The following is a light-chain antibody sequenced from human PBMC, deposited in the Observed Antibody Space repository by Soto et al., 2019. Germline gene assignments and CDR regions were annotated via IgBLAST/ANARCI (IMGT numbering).Light chain of an antibody. J-gene: IGKJ2*01. CDR3: QQSYTTPYT. Sequence: DIQMTQSPSSLSASVGDRVTITCRASRTIITYLNWYQQRPGKAPKLLINTASTLESGVPSRFSGRGSGTAFSLTISSLQPEDFGTYYCQQSYTTPYTFGQGTKLEVK. V-gene: IGKV1-39*01. CDR2: TAS. CDR1: RTIITY.